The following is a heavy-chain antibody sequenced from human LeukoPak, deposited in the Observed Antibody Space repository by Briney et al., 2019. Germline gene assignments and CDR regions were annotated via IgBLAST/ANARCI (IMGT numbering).Heavy chain of an antibody. CDR1: GFTFSSYG. J-gene: IGHJ4*02. CDR3: AKDLAVAVAGMFDY. D-gene: IGHD6-19*01. Sequence: PGGSLRLSCAASGFTFSSYGMHWVRQAPGKGLEWVAFIRYDGSADSVKGRFTISRDNSKNTLYLQMNSLRAEDTAVYYCAKDLAVAVAGMFDYWGQGTLVTVSS. CDR2: IRYDGS. V-gene: IGHV3-30*02.